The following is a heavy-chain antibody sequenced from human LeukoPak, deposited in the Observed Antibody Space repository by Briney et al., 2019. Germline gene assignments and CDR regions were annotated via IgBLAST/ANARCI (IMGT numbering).Heavy chain of an antibody. D-gene: IGHD3-22*01. V-gene: IGHV4-39*07. CDR3: ARSFDYYDSAGYLDH. CDR1: GGSISSSTYY. Sequence: PSETLSLTCTVSGGSISSSTYYWGWIRQPPGKGLEWIGRIYYSGVTYYNPSLKSRLTISVDTSKNQFSLRLSSVTAADSAVYFCARSFDYYDSAGYLDHWGQGIPVTVSS. J-gene: IGHJ4*02. CDR2: IYYSGVT.